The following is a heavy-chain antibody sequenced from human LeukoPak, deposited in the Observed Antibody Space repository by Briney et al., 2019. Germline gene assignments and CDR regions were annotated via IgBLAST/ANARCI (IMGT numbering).Heavy chain of an antibody. Sequence: GGSLRLSCAASRFTLTSNHMSWVRQAPGKGLEWVSAIYSGGSTYYADSVKGRFTISRDNSKNTLYLQMNSLRAEDTAVYYCARGGTGVHWNYGPTDAFAIWGQGTMVTVSS. J-gene: IGHJ3*02. V-gene: IGHV3-53*01. CDR3: ARGGTGVHWNYGPTDAFAI. CDR2: IYSGGST. D-gene: IGHD1-7*01. CDR1: RFTLTSNH.